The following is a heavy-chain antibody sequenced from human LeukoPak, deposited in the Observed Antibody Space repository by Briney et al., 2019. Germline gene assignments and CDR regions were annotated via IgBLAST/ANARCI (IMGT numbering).Heavy chain of an antibody. V-gene: IGHV3-7*01. D-gene: IGHD2-21*01. J-gene: IGHJ4*02. CDR2: IKQDGSQ. CDR1: GFTFSRHW. CDR3: AVANIRSPFDY. Sequence: PGGSLRLSCAASGFTFSRHWMGWVRQAPGKGPEWVASIKQDGSQYYADSVKGRFTISRDNSKNTLYLQMNSLRAEDTAVYYCAVANIRSPFDYWGQGTLVTVSS.